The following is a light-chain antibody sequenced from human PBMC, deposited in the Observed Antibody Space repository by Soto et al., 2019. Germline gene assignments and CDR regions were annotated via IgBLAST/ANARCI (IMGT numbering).Light chain of an antibody. Sequence: AIQMTQSPSSLSASLVYRFTISGLASQGIGNALGWYQQKPGKPPKVLIYGASNLQSGVPPRFSGSGSGTDFTLAISSLQPEDSATYYCLQDINYPWTFGQGTKVDI. J-gene: IGKJ1*01. CDR3: LQDINYPWT. V-gene: IGKV1-6*01. CDR1: QGIGNA. CDR2: GAS.